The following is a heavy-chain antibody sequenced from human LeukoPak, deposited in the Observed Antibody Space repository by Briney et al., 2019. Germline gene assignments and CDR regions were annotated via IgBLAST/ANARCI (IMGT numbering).Heavy chain of an antibody. CDR2: IKQDGSEK. J-gene: IGHJ4*02. CDR3: ARDRVWTVLY. V-gene: IGHV3-7*01. D-gene: IGHD6-13*01. Sequence: GGSLRLSCAASGYTFNNYWMNWVRQAPGKGLEWVAAIKQDGSEKYYVDSVKGRFTISRDNAKNSLYLQMNSLRAEDTAVYYCARDRVWTVLYWGQGTLVTVSS. CDR1: GYTFNNYW.